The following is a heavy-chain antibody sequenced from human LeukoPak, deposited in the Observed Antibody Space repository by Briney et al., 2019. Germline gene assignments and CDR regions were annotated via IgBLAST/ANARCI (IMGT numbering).Heavy chain of an antibody. J-gene: IGHJ5*02. D-gene: IGHD3-10*01. CDR3: ARHSSVVRGWFDP. CDR1: GGFIICYY. V-gene: IGHV4-4*09. CDR2: IYASGST. Sequence: SETVSLTCTVSGGFIICYYWTWLRPPPGKGLEWVGYIYASGSTNYNPSLKSRITISVDTSKNQFSLKLSSVTAADSAMYYCARHSSVVRGWFDPWGQRTLVTISS.